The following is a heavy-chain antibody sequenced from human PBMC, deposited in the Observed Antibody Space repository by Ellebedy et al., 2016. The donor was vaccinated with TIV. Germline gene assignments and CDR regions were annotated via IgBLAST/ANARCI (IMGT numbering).Heavy chain of an antibody. D-gene: IGHD2-21*02. Sequence: GESLKISXVASGFTFSSYAMTWVRQAPGKGLEWVSVISGSGDDTSYADSVKGRFTFSRDNSKNTLYLQMNSLRAEDTAIYYCAKKRGLGYCGRSACYSGWYFDLWGRGTLVTVSS. CDR3: AKKRGLGYCGRSACYSGWYFDL. V-gene: IGHV3-23*01. J-gene: IGHJ2*01. CDR2: ISGSGDDT. CDR1: GFTFSSYA.